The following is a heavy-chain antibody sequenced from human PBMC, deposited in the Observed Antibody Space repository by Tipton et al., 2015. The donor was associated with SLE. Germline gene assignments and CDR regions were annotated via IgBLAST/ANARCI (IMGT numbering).Heavy chain of an antibody. CDR2: IYTSGAT. D-gene: IGHD2/OR15-2a*01. V-gene: IGHV4-4*07. J-gene: IGHJ3*02. CDR3: ARVWLNNAFDI. CDR1: GVSISSSY. Sequence: TLSLTCNVSGVSISSSYWSWIRQPAGKGLEWIGRIYTSGATDDNPSFKSRVTMSVDMSKNQIFLKMTSVTAADSAVYFCARVWLNNAFDIWGQGTRVTVSS.